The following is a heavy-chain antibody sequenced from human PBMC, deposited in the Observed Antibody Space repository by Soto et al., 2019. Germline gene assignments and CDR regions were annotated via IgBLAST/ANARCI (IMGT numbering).Heavy chain of an antibody. CDR3: ARSSSGFYYYYGMDV. V-gene: IGHV5-10-1*01. CDR1: GYSFTSYW. CDR2: IDPSDSYT. D-gene: IGHD6-6*01. Sequence: PGESLKISCNGSGYSFTSYWISWVRQMPGKGLEWMGRIDPSDSYTNYSPSFQGHVTISADKSISTAYLQWSSLKASDTAMYYCARSSSGFYYYYGMDVWGQGTTVTVSS. J-gene: IGHJ6*02.